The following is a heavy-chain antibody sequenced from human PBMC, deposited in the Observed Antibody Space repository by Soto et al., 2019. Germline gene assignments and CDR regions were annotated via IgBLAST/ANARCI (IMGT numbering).Heavy chain of an antibody. CDR3: ARQGYYYYGMDV. Sequence: SETLSLTCTVSVGSISSGGYYWSWIRQHPGKGLEWIGYIYYSGSTYYNPSLKSRVTISVDTSKNQFSLKLSSVTAADTAVYYCARQGYYYYGMDVWGQGTTVTVSS. CDR1: VGSISSGGYY. J-gene: IGHJ6*02. V-gene: IGHV4-31*03. CDR2: IYYSGST.